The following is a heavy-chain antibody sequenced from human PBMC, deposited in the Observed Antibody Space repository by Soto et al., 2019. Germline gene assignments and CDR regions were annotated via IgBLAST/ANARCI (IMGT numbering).Heavy chain of an antibody. CDR2: ISYDGSNK. CDR3: ARGVGKGCYAIYY. Sequence: QVQLVESGGGVVQPGRSLRLSCAASGFTFSSYAMHWVRQAPGKGLEWVAVISYDGSNKYYADSVKGRFTASRDNFQNTLYLQMYSLRAEDTAVYYCARGVGKGCYAIYYWGQGTLVTVSS. CDR1: GFTFSSYA. D-gene: IGHD3-16*01. J-gene: IGHJ4*02. V-gene: IGHV3-30-3*01.